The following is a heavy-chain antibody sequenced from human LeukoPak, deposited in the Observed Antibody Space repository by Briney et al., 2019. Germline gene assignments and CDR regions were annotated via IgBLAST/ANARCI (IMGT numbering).Heavy chain of an antibody. V-gene: IGHV1-24*01. CDR2: FGPEDGET. CDR1: GYTLTELS. D-gene: IGHD1-26*01. J-gene: IGHJ3*02. Sequence: GASVKVSCKVSGYTLTELSMHWVRQAPGKGLEWMGGFGPEDGETIYAQKFQGRVTMTEDTSTDTAYMELSSLRSEDTAVYYCATRILEWELHDAFDIWGQGTMVTVSS. CDR3: ATRILEWELHDAFDI.